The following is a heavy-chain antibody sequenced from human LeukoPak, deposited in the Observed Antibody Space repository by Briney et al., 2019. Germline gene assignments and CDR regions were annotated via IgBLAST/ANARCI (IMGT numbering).Heavy chain of an antibody. CDR3: ARDHPIGYCSSTSCSSLDY. CDR1: GFTFSSYA. J-gene: IGHJ4*02. Sequence: GGSLRLSCAASGFTFSSYAMSWVRQAPGKGLEWVSAISGSGGSTYYADSVKGRFTISRDNAKNSLYLQMNSLRAEDTALYYCARDHPIGYCSSTSCSSLDYWGQGTLVTVSS. CDR2: ISGSGGST. D-gene: IGHD2-2*01. V-gene: IGHV3-23*01.